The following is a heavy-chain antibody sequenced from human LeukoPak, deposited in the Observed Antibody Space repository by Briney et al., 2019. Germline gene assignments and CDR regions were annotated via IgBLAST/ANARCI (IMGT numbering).Heavy chain of an antibody. CDR3: ARVQQQLATDAFDI. J-gene: IGHJ3*02. V-gene: IGHV4-59*08. CDR1: GGSISSYY. Sequence: SETLPLTCTVSGGSISSYYWSWIRQPPGKGLEWIGYIYYSGSTNYNPSLKSRVTISVDTSKNQFSLKLSSVTAADTAVYYCARVQQQLATDAFDIWGQGTMVTASS. D-gene: IGHD6-13*01. CDR2: IYYSGST.